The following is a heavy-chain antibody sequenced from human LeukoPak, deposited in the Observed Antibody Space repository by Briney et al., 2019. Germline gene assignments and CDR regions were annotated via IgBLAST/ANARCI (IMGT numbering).Heavy chain of an antibody. CDR3: AREELLWFGESNNWFDP. CDR2: IIAGNDNT. Sequence: ASVKVSCKASGYTFTSYAMHWVRQAPGQRLEWMGWIIAGNDNTKYSQKFQGRVTITRDTSASTAYMELSSLRSEDTAVYYCAREELLWFGESNNWFDPWGPGTLVTVSS. J-gene: IGHJ5*02. D-gene: IGHD3-10*01. CDR1: GYTFTSYA. V-gene: IGHV1-3*01.